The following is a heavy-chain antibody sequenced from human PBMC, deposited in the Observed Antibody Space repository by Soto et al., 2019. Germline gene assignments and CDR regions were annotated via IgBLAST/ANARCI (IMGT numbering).Heavy chain of an antibody. D-gene: IGHD3-22*01. Sequence: GGSLRLSCAASGGNFIIYSMNWVRQVPGKGLEWVSYINSSSTIYYGDSVKGRFTISRDNGKNSLFLQMNSLRDEDTAVYYCARVVVVIPPGYYYAMDVWGQGTTVTVSS. CDR1: GGNFIIYS. J-gene: IGHJ6*02. V-gene: IGHV3-48*02. CDR2: INSSSTI. CDR3: ARVVVVIPPGYYYAMDV.